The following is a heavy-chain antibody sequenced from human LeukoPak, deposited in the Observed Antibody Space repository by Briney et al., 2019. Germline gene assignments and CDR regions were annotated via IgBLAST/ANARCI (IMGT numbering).Heavy chain of an antibody. Sequence: SETQSLTCAVYGGSFSGYYWSWIRQPPGKGLEWIGEINHSGSTNYNPSLKSRVTISVDTSKNQFSLKLSSVTAADTAVYYCRGGSGWYRHYYGMDVWGQGTTVTVSS. V-gene: IGHV4-34*01. CDR2: INHSGST. CDR3: RGGSGWYRHYYGMDV. J-gene: IGHJ6*02. D-gene: IGHD6-19*01. CDR1: GGSFSGYY.